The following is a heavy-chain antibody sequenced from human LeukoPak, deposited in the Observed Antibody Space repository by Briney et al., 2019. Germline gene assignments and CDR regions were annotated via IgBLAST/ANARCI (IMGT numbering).Heavy chain of an antibody. CDR1: GYTFTSYG. V-gene: IGHV1-18*01. D-gene: IGHD6-13*01. CDR2: ISAYNGNT. J-gene: IGHJ5*02. CDR3: ARVRFGSSWYFRWFDP. Sequence: ASVKVSCKAPGYTFTSYGISWVRQAPGQGPEWMGWISAYNGNTNYAQKLQGRVTMTTDTSTSTAYMELRSLRSDDTAVYYCARVRFGSSWYFRWFDPWGQGTLVTVSS.